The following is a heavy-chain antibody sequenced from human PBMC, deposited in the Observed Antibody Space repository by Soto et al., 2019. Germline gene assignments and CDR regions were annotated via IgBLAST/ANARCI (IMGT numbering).Heavy chain of an antibody. D-gene: IGHD3-22*01. CDR2: ILPRLGLT. J-gene: IGHJ4*02. Sequence: QVQLVQSGAEVKKPGSSVKVSCKASGGTFGNYGISWVRQAPGQGLERMGGILPRLGLTKSAQRFQGRVTLTADESTNTAYMELSSLRSEDSAVFYCARDRYYDDTGLYYESADWGQGTLVTVSS. V-gene: IGHV1-69*01. CDR3: ARDRYYDDTGLYYESAD. CDR1: GGTFGNYG.